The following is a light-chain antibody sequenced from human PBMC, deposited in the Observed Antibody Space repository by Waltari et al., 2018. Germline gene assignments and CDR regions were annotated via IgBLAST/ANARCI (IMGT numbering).Light chain of an antibody. CDR2: GAV. V-gene: IGKV3-20*01. CDR1: QSVGSNS. J-gene: IGKJ1*01. Sequence: DIVLTQSPTSLSLSPGERATLSCRASQSVGSNSLAWYQQRPGQAPRLVIYGAVTRAAGIPARFSGGGSGTDFTLTISRLEPEDFVVYYCQHYADSLWTFGQGTKVEVK. CDR3: QHYADSLWT.